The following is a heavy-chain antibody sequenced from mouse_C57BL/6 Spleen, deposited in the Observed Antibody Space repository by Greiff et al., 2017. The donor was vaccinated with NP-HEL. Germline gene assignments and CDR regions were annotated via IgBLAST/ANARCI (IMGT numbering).Heavy chain of an antibody. CDR3: ARVKDYYGSSEYFDV. CDR1: GFTFSSYA. CDR2: ISDGGSYT. J-gene: IGHJ1*03. Sequence: EVQVVESGGGLVKPGGSLKLSCAASGFTFSSYAMSWVRQTPEKRLEWVATISDGGSYTYYPDNVKGRFTISRDNAKNNLYLQMSHLKSEDTAMYYCARVKDYYGSSEYFDVWGTGTTVTVSS. V-gene: IGHV5-4*01. D-gene: IGHD1-1*01.